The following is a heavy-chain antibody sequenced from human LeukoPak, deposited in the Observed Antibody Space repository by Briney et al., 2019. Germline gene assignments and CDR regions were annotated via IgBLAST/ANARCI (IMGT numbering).Heavy chain of an antibody. Sequence: PGGSLRLSCAASGFTFSSYGMHWVRQAPGKGLEWVAVISYDGSNKYYADSVKGRFTISRDSSKNTLYLQMNSLRAEDTAVYYCAAPSMIVVVTAPDYWGQGTLVTVSS. V-gene: IGHV3-30*03. J-gene: IGHJ4*02. CDR3: AAPSMIVVVTAPDY. D-gene: IGHD3-22*01. CDR2: ISYDGSNK. CDR1: GFTFSSYG.